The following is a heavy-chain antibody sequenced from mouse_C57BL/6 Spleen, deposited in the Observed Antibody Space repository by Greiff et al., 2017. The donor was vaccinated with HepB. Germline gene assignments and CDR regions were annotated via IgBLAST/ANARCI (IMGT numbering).Heavy chain of an antibody. CDR3: AREDGYYYFDV. CDR1: GYSFTSYY. D-gene: IGHD2-3*01. Sequence: VQLQQSGPELVKPGASVKISCKASGYSFTSYYIHWVKQRPGQGLEWIGWIYPGSGNTKYNEKFKGKATLTADTSSSTAYMQLSSLTSEDSAVYYCAREDGYYYFDVWGTGTTVTVSS. J-gene: IGHJ1*03. CDR2: IYPGSGNT. V-gene: IGHV1-66*01.